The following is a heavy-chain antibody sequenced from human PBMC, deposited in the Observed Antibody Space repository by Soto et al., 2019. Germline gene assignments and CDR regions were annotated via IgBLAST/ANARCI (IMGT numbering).Heavy chain of an antibody. CDR2: IYHSGST. J-gene: IGHJ4*02. V-gene: IGHV4-38-2*01. Sequence: SETLSLTCAGSGYSISSGYYWGWIRQPPGKGLEWIGSIYHSGSTYYNPSLKSRVTISVDTSKNQFSLKLSSVTAADTAVYYCARVDGPYYFDYWGQGTLVTVSS. CDR3: ARVDGPYYFDY. CDR1: GYSISSGYY.